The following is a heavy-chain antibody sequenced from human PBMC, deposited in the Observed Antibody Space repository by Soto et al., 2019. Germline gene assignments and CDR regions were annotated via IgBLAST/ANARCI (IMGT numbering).Heavy chain of an antibody. CDR2: IKQDGSEK. CDR3: SRDQGPYVEWNYYYYCIDV. CDR1: GFTFSSYW. J-gene: IGHJ6*02. V-gene: IGHV3-7*01. Sequence: GGSLRLSCAASGFTFSSYWMSWVRQAPGKGLEWVANIKQDGSEKYYVDSVKGRFTISRDNAKNSLYLQMNSLRAEDTAVYYCSRDQGPYVEWNYYYYCIDVWGQGTTVTVSS. D-gene: IGHD3-3*01.